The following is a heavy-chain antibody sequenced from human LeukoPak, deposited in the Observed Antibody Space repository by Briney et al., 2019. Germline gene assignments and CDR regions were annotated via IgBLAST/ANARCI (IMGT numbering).Heavy chain of an antibody. Sequence: GESLKISCKGSGYSFTSYWIGWVRQMPGKGLEWMGIIYPGDSDTRFSPSFQGQVTISADKSISTAYLQWSSLKASDTAMYYCARALDYGDYEDAFDIWGQGTMVTVSS. CDR2: IYPGDSDT. J-gene: IGHJ3*02. V-gene: IGHV5-51*01. CDR1: GYSFTSYW. D-gene: IGHD4-17*01. CDR3: ARALDYGDYEDAFDI.